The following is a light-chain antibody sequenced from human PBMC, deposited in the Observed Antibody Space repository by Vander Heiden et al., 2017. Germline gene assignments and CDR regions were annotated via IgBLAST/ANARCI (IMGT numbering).Light chain of an antibody. CDR2: AAS. V-gene: IGKV1-27*01. CDR1: QGISNY. Sequence: DIPMTQSPSSPSASVGDRVTITCRASQGISNYLAWYQQKPGKVPKLLIYAASTLQSGVPSRFSGSGSGTDFTLTISSLQPEDVATYYCQKYDSAPYTFAQGTKLEIK. J-gene: IGKJ2*01. CDR3: QKYDSAPYT.